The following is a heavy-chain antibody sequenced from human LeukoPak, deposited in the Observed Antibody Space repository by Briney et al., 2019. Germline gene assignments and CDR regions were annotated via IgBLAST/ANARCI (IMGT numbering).Heavy chain of an antibody. Sequence: SGPALVKPTQTLTLTCTFSGFSLSTSKMRVSCIRQPPGKALEWLARIDWDDDKFYSTSLKTRLTISKDTSKNQVVLTMTNMDPVDTATYYCARSVVGDNPSHYWGQGTLVTVSS. CDR3: ARSVVGDNPSHY. V-gene: IGHV2-70*04. J-gene: IGHJ4*02. CDR1: GFSLSTSKMR. CDR2: IDWDDDK. D-gene: IGHD1-26*01.